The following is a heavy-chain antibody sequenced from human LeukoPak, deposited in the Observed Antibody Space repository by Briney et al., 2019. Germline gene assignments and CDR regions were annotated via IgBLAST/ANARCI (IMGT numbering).Heavy chain of an antibody. J-gene: IGHJ3*02. CDR2: IYHSGST. V-gene: IGHV4-30-2*01. CDR1: GGSISSGGYS. CDR3: ARGGCSSTSCYVPGDAFDI. Sequence: SQTLSLTCAVSGGSISSGGYSWSWIRQPPGKGLEWIGYIYHSGSTYYNPSLKSRVTISVDRSKNQFSLKLSSVTAADRAVYYCARGGCSSTSCYVPGDAFDIWGQGTMVTVSS. D-gene: IGHD2-2*01.